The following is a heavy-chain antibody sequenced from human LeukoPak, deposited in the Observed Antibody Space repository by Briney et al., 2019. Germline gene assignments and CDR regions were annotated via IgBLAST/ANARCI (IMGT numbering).Heavy chain of an antibody. D-gene: IGHD3-9*01. Sequence: SETLSLTCTVSGGSVSSGSYYWSWIRQPPGKGLEWIGYTYYSGSTNYNPSLKSRVTISVDTSKNQFSLKLSYVTAADTAVYYCAEAREYYDILTGYYNDAFDIWGQGTMVTLST. CDR1: GGSVSSGSYY. CDR3: AEAREYYDILTGYYNDAFDI. J-gene: IGHJ3*02. V-gene: IGHV4-61*01. CDR2: TYYSGST.